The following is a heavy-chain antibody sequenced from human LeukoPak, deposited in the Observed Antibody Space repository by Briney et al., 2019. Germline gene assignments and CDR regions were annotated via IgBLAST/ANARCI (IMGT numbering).Heavy chain of an antibody. Sequence: SETLSLTCAVYGGSFSGYYWSWIRQPPGKGLEWIGEINHSGSTNYNQSLKSRVTISVDTSKNQFSLKLSSVTAADTAVYYCARVSKQWLVRVYYFDYWGQGTLVTVSS. J-gene: IGHJ4*02. CDR2: INHSGST. CDR1: GGSFSGYY. V-gene: IGHV4-34*01. D-gene: IGHD6-19*01. CDR3: ARVSKQWLVRVYYFDY.